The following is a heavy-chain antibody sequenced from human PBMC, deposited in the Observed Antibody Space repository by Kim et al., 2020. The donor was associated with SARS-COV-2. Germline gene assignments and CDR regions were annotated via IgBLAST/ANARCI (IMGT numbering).Heavy chain of an antibody. V-gene: IGHV4-34*01. CDR2: INHSGST. D-gene: IGHD3-22*01. J-gene: IGHJ4*02. Sequence: SETLSLTCAVYGGSFSGYYWSWIRQPPGKGLEWIGEINHSGSTNYNPSLKSRATISVDTSNNQFSLKLSSVTAADTAYYYCARFKEEVSMIVVVITTVSRYAEYWGQGTPVTVSS. CDR1: GGSFSGYY. CDR3: ARFKEEVSMIVVVITTVSRYAEY.